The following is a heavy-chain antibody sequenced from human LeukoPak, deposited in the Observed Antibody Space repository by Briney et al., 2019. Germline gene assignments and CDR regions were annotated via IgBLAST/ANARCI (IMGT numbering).Heavy chain of an antibody. CDR3: AREEAAMVTHAFDI. D-gene: IGHD5-18*01. CDR2: IYSGGST. Sequence: GGSLRLSCAASGFTVSSNYMSWVRQAPGKGLEWVSVIYSGGSTYYADSVKGRSTISRDNSKNTLYLQMNSLRAEDAAVYYCAREEAAMVTHAFDIWGQGTMVTVSS. J-gene: IGHJ3*02. CDR1: GFTVSSNY. V-gene: IGHV3-53*01.